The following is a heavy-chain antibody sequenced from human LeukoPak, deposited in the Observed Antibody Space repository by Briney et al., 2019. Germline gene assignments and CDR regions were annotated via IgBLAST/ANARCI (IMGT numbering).Heavy chain of an antibody. CDR1: GGTFSSYA. V-gene: IGHV1-18*01. CDR3: ARDEGNTGTTNWIDP. J-gene: IGHJ5*02. CDR2: ISAYNGNT. Sequence: ASVKVSCKASGGTFSSYAISWLRQAPGQGLEWMEWISAYNGNTNYAQKLQGRVTMTTDTSTSTAYMELRSLRSDDTAVYYCARDEGNTGTTNWIDPWGQGTLVTVSS. D-gene: IGHD1-7*01.